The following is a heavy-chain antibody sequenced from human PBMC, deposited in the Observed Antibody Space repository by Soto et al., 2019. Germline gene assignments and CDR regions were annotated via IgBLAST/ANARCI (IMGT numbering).Heavy chain of an antibody. V-gene: IGHV3-23*01. Sequence: PGGSLRLSCAASGFTFSSYSINWVRQAPGKGLEWVSAISDSGASTYYADSVKGRFTISRDNSKNTLYLQINSLRAEDTALYYCAKVFQYYYYGMDVWGQGTTVTVSS. CDR2: ISDSGAST. J-gene: IGHJ6*02. CDR3: AKVFQYYYYGMDV. CDR1: GFTFSSYS.